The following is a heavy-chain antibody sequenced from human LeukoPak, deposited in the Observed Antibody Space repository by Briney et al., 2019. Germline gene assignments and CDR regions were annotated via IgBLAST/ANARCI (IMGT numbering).Heavy chain of an antibody. V-gene: IGHV3-66*01. Sequence: LAGGSLRLSCAASGFTVSSNYMSWVRQAPGKGLEWVSVIYSGGSTYYADSVRGRFTISRDNSKNTLYLQMDSLKTEDTAVYYCTGNYYGSGSYADFDYWGQGTLVTVSS. CDR1: GFTVSSNY. D-gene: IGHD3-10*01. J-gene: IGHJ4*02. CDR2: IYSGGST. CDR3: TGNYYGSGSYADFDY.